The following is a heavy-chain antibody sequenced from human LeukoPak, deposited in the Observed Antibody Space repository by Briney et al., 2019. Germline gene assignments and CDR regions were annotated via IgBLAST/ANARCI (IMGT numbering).Heavy chain of an antibody. J-gene: IGHJ4*02. D-gene: IGHD3-3*01. V-gene: IGHV3-21*04. CDR1: GFTFSSYN. CDR3: ARDTIFGVVTTYYFDY. Sequence: GGSLRLSCAASGFTFSSYNMNWVRQAPGKGLEWVSSINSGTTYYADSVKGRFTISRDNAKNSLYLQMNSLRAEDTAVYYCARDTIFGVVTTYYFDYWGQGTLVTVSS. CDR2: INSGTTY.